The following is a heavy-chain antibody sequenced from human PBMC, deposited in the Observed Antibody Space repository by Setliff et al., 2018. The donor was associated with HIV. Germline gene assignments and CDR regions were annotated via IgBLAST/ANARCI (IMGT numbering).Heavy chain of an antibody. CDR2: IYYSGST. Sequence: SETLSLTCTVSGGSMNSCYWNWIRQPPGKGLEWIGYIYYSGSTNYNPSLKSRVTISVDTSKNQFSLKLSSVTAADTAVYYCARKGNVGGWFDPWGQGTLVTVSS. V-gene: IGHV4-59*01. CDR3: ARKGNVGGWFDP. CDR1: GGSMNSCY. J-gene: IGHJ5*02. D-gene: IGHD3-16*01.